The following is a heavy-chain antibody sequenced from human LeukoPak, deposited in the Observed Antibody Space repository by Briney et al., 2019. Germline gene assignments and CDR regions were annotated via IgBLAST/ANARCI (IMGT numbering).Heavy chain of an antibody. J-gene: IGHJ6*02. V-gene: IGHV1-58*02. Sequence: SVKVSCKASGFTFSSSAIQWVRQTRGQRLEWIGWIVVGTGNTNYAQKLQERVTITRDMSTSTAYMELSSLRSEDTAVYYCAATISADTDYYGMDVWGQGTTVTVSS. CDR1: GFTFSSSA. CDR3: AATISADTDYYGMDV. CDR2: IVVGTGNT. D-gene: IGHD6-13*01.